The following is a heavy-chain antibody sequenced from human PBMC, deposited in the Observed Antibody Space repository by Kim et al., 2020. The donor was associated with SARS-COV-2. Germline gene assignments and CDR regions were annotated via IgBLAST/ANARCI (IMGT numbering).Heavy chain of an antibody. J-gene: IGHJ4*02. D-gene: IGHD2-21*02. CDR1: GFSVSSSH. CDR2: ICSGDNT. V-gene: IGHV3-53*01. Sequence: GGSLRLSCAASGFSVSSSHMNWVRQAPGKGLEWVSVICSGDNTHYADSVKDRFTISRDHSNNTLYLQKNSLRVADTAVYYCAAGGDCKKVGYWGQGALVTVPP. CDR3: AAGGDCKKVGY.